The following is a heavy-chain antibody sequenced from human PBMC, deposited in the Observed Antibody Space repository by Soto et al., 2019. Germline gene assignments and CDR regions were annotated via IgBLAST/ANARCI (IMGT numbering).Heavy chain of an antibody. V-gene: IGHV4-59*01. CDR1: GGSISSYY. D-gene: IGHD6-13*01. CDR2: IHYSGST. CDR3: ASFSIAATAPYGMDV. Sequence: PSETLSLTCTVSGGSISSYYWSWIRQPPGKGLEWIGYIHYSGSTNYNPSLKSRVTISVDTSKNQFSLKLSSVTAEDTAVYYCASFSIAATAPYGMDVWGQGTTVTVS. J-gene: IGHJ6*02.